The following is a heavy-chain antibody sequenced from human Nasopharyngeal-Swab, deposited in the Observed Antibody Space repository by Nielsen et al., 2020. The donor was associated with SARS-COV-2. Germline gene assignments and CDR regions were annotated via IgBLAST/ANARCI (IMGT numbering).Heavy chain of an antibody. CDR2: IYPGDSDT. V-gene: IGHV5-51*01. CDR1: GYSFTSYW. J-gene: IGHJ4*02. CDR3: ARLYGGYVDY. D-gene: IGHD4/OR15-4a*01. Sequence: GESLKISCKGSGYSFTSYWIGWVRQMPGKGLEWMGIIYPGDSDTRYRPSFQGQVTISADKSSTAYLQWSSLKASDTAMYFCARLYGGYVDYWGQGTLVTVSS.